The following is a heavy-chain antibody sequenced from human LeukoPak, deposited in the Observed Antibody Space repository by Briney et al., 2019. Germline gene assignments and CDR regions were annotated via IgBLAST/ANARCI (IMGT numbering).Heavy chain of an antibody. V-gene: IGHV1-69*05. CDR1: GGTFSSYA. Sequence: ASVKVSCKASGGTFSSYAISWVRRAPGQGLEWMGGIIPIFGTANYAQKFQGRVTITTDESTSTAYMELSSLRSEDTAVYYCARERNYDSPNWFDPWGQGTLVTVSS. D-gene: IGHD3-3*01. CDR3: ARERNYDSPNWFDP. CDR2: IIPIFGTA. J-gene: IGHJ5*02.